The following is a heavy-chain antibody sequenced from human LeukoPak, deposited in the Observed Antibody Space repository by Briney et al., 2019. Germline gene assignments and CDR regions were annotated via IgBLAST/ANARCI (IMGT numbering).Heavy chain of an antibody. CDR1: GGSISTYY. J-gene: IGHJ4*02. V-gene: IGHV4-59*08. CDR2: IYYSGST. D-gene: IGHD6-13*01. Sequence: SGTLSLTCTVSGGSISTYYWSWIRQPPGKGLEWIGYIYYSGSTNYNPSLKSRVTISVDTSNNQFSLRLSSVTAADTAVYYCARHETSSSWTSSFDYWGQGTLVTVSS. CDR3: ARHETSSSWTSSFDY.